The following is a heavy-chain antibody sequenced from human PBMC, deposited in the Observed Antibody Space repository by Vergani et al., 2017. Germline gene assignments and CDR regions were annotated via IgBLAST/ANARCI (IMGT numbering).Heavy chain of an antibody. CDR1: GGSISSGSYY. D-gene: IGHD3-22*01. V-gene: IGHV4-61*02. J-gene: IGHJ4*02. CDR3: AKGGSLYYDRD. CDR2: IYTSGST. Sequence: QLQLQESGPGLVKPAQTLSLTCTVSGGSISSGSYYWSWIRQPAGKGLEWIGRIYTSGSTNYNPSLKSRVTISVDTSKNQFSLKLSSVTAADTAVYYCAKGGSLYYDRDWGQGTLVTVSS.